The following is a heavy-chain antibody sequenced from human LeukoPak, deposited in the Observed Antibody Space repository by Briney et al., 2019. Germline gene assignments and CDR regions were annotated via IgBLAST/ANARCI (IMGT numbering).Heavy chain of an antibody. Sequence: PGGSLRLSCAASRFTFCSTWMSWVRQAPGKGLEWVANIKHDGSETNYVDSVKGRFTISRDNAKNSLHLQMNSLRVEDTAVYYCAKNGGPHGMDVWGQGTTVTVSS. V-gene: IGHV3-7*02. CDR3: AKNGGPHGMDV. CDR1: RFTFCSTW. J-gene: IGHJ6*02. CDR2: IKHDGSET. D-gene: IGHD3-16*01.